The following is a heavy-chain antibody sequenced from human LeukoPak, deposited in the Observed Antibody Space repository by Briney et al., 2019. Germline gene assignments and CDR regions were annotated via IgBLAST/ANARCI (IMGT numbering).Heavy chain of an antibody. V-gene: IGHV1-69*13. CDR1: GGSFSSYG. D-gene: IGHD5-24*01. CDR3: AREGPVGTDGF. J-gene: IGHJ1*01. Sequence: ASVKVSCKASGGSFSSYGISWVRQAPGQGLEWMGGRIPILGTTNLAQKFQGRLTITADESTSTAYMELNGLRVDDTAVYYCAREGPVGTDGFWGQGTLVTV. CDR2: RIPILGTT.